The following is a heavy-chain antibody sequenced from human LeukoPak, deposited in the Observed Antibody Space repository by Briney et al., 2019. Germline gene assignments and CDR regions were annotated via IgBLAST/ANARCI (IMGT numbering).Heavy chain of an antibody. CDR2: ISYDGSNK. Sequence: GGSLRLSCAASGFTFSGYAMHWVRQAPGKGLEWVAVISYDGSNKYYADSVKGRFTISRDNSKSTLYLQMNSLRAEDTAVYYCARDRAAAGLVFDYWGQGTLVTVSS. CDR3: ARDRAAAGLVFDY. J-gene: IGHJ4*02. V-gene: IGHV3-30-3*01. CDR1: GFTFSGYA. D-gene: IGHD6-13*01.